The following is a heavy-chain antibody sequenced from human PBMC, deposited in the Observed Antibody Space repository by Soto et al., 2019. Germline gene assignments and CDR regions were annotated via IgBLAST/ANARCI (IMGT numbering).Heavy chain of an antibody. CDR3: ARDDRKDSSSSGGVD. D-gene: IGHD6-6*01. CDR2: ISAYNGNT. Sequence: QVQLVQSGAEVKKHGASVKVSCKASGYTFTSYGISWVRQAPGQGLEWLGWISAYNGNTNYAQKLQGRVTMTTDTSTSTAYRELRSLRSDDTAVYYCARDDRKDSSSSGGVDWGQGTLVTVSS. J-gene: IGHJ4*02. CDR1: GYTFTSYG. V-gene: IGHV1-18*01.